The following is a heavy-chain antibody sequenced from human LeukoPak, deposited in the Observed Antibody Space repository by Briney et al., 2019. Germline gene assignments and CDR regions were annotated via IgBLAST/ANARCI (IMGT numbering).Heavy chain of an antibody. J-gene: IGHJ5*02. Sequence: SETLSLTCTVSGGSINSYHWTWIRQPPGKRLEWIGYIYYTGNTNYNPSLKSRVTISVDTSKNQFSLNLSSVTAADTALYYCAILRYGGDLIFDPWGQGALVTVSS. CDR3: AILRYGGDLIFDP. CDR2: IYYTGNT. CDR1: GGSINSYH. V-gene: IGHV4-59*08. D-gene: IGHD2-21*02.